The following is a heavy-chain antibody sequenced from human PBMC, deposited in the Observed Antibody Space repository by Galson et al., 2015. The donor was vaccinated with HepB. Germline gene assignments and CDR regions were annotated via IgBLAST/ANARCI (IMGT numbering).Heavy chain of an antibody. J-gene: IGHJ6*02. Sequence: SLRLSCAASGFTFSSYAMHWVRQAPGKGLEWVAVISYDGSNKYYADSVKGRFTISRDNSKNTLYLQMNSLRAEDTAVYYCARDLGIAARPNYYYYGMDVWGQGTTVTVSS. V-gene: IGHV3-30-3*01. CDR3: ARDLGIAARPNYYYYGMDV. CDR2: ISYDGSNK. CDR1: GFTFSSYA. D-gene: IGHD6-6*01.